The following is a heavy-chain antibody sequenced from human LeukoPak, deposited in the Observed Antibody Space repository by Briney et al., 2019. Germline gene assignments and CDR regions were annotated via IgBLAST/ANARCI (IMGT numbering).Heavy chain of an antibody. V-gene: IGHV1-69*01. CDR3: AVTEYCSSTSCYYSDY. Sequence: GSSVKVSCKASGGTFSSYAISWVRRAPGQGLEWMGGIIPIFGTANYAQKFQGRVTITADESTSTAYMELSSLRSEDTAVYYCAVTEYCSSTSCYYSDYWGQGTLVTVSS. CDR2: IIPIFGTA. CDR1: GGTFSSYA. D-gene: IGHD2-2*01. J-gene: IGHJ4*02.